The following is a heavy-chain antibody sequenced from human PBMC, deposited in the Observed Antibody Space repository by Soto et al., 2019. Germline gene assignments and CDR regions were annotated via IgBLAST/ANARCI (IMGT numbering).Heavy chain of an antibody. J-gene: IGHJ4*02. CDR1: VG. CDR2: IYWDDDK. CDR3: VHRAGINGNWNGGYFDY. Sequence: VGVGWIRQPPGQALEGLALIYWDDDKRYSPSLKSRLTITKDTSKNQVVLTMTNIDPVDTAIYYCVHRAGINGNWNGGYFDYWGQGALVTVSS. D-gene: IGHD1-1*01. V-gene: IGHV2-5*02.